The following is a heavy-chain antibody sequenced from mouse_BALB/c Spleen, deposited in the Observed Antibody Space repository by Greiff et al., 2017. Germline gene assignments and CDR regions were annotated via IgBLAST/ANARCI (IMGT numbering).Heavy chain of an antibody. V-gene: IGHV1S29*02. CDR3: AGGDYGYDFDD. D-gene: IGHD1-2*01. Sequence: VHVKQSGPELVKPGASVKISCKASGYTFTDYNMHWVKQSHGKSLEWIGYIYPYNGGTGYNQKFKSKATLTVDNSSSTAYMELRSLTSEDSAVYYCAGGDYGYDFDDWGQGTTLTVSS. CDR1: GYTFTDYN. J-gene: IGHJ2*01. CDR2: IYPYNGGT.